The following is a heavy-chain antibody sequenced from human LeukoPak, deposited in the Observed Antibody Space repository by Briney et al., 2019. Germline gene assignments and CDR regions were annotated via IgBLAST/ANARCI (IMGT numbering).Heavy chain of an antibody. V-gene: IGHV3-74*01. J-gene: IGHJ3*02. D-gene: IGHD2-2*01. CDR1: GFTFSSNW. CDR2: INSDGSST. CDR3: AKDRKWGYCSSTSCYLGAFDI. Sequence: PGGSLRLSCAASGFTFSSNWMHWVRQVPGKGLVWVSRINSDGSSTSYADSVKGRFTISRDNAKSTLYLQMNSLRAEDTAVYYCAKDRKWGYCSSTSCYLGAFDIWGQGTMVTVSS.